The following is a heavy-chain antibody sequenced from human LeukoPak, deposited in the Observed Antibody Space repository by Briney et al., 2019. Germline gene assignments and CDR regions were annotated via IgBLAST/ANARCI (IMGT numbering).Heavy chain of an antibody. CDR1: GFTFSSYS. J-gene: IGHJ4*02. Sequence: SGGSLRLSCATSGFTFSSYSMNWVRQAPGTGLEWVSSISSGSDYIYYADSVKGRFTISRDNAKNSLYLQMTSLRAEDTAVYYCASTNHYYGSGTYDYYFDYWGQGTLLTVSS. D-gene: IGHD3-10*01. CDR3: ASTNHYYGSGTYDYYFDY. V-gene: IGHV3-21*01. CDR2: ISSGSDYI.